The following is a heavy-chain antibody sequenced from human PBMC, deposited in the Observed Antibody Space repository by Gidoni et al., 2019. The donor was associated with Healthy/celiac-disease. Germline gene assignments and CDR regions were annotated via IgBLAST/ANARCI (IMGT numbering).Heavy chain of an antibody. V-gene: IGHV3-74*01. CDR2: INGDGSST. D-gene: IGHD3-16*01. J-gene: IGHJ5*02. CDR3: AREGTSGGEAPSNWFDP. CDR1: GFTFSSYW. Sequence: EVQLVESGGGLVQPGGSLRLSCAASGFTFSSYWMHGVRQAPGKGLVWVSRINGDGSSTSYADSVKGRFTISRDNAKNTLYLQMNSLRAEDTAVYYCAREGTSGGEAPSNWFDPWGQGTLVTVSS.